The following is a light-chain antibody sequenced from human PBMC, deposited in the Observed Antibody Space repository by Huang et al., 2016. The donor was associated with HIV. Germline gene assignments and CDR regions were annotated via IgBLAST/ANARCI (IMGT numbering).Light chain of an antibody. Sequence: DIQMTQSPSSLSASVGDRVTITCRASQRINSYLNWYQQKPGKAPNLLIYGASSLQSGVPSRFSGSGSGTDVTLTISSLQPEDFATYYCQQSYNTPTFGHGTKVEI. V-gene: IGKV1-39*01. CDR1: QRINSY. CDR3: QQSYNTPT. J-gene: IGKJ1*01. CDR2: GAS.